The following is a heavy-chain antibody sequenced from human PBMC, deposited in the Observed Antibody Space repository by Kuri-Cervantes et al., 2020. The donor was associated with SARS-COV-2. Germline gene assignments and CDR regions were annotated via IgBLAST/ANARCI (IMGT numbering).Heavy chain of an antibody. CDR1: GLTFSTFA. D-gene: IGHD3-16*02. CDR3: AKDLYECGGYTWAY. CDR2: IDNAASNT. J-gene: IGHJ4*02. Sequence: GGSLRPSCAASGLTFSTFAIGWVRQAPGKGLEWVSFIDNAASNTYYADFVKGRFTISRDSSTNMVSLQMNSLRGDDTAVYYCAKDLYECGGYTWAYWGQGTRVTVSS. V-gene: IGHV3-23*03.